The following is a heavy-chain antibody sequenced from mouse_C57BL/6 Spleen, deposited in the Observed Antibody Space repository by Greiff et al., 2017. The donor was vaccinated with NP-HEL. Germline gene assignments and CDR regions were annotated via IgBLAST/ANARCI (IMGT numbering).Heavy chain of an antibody. Sequence: VQLQQSGAELVKPGASVKLSCTASGFNIKDYYMHWVKQRTEQGLEWIGRIAPEDGETKYAPKFQGKATIPADTSSNTASLQLRSLTYEDTAVYFSVRDTTGPYYSDYWGQGTTLTVSS. CDR1: GFNIKDYY. CDR3: VRDTTGPYYSDY. J-gene: IGHJ2*01. CDR2: IAPEDGET. D-gene: IGHD1-1*01. V-gene: IGHV14-2*01.